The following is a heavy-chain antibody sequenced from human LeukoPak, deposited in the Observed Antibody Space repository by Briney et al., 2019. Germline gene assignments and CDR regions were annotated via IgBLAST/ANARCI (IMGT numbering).Heavy chain of an antibody. CDR3: AKDFDYYGSGSYFDY. CDR1: GFTFSSYA. J-gene: IGHJ4*02. D-gene: IGHD3-10*01. Sequence: GGSLRLSCAASGFTFSSYAMSWVRQAPGKGLEWVSAISGSGGSTYYADSVKGRFTISRDNSKNTLYLQMNSLGAEDTAVYYCAKDFDYYGSGSYFDYWGQGTLVTVSS. CDR2: ISGSGGST. V-gene: IGHV3-23*01.